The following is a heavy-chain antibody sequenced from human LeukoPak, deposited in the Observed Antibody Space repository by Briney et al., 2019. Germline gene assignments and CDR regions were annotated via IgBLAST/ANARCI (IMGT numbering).Heavy chain of an antibody. CDR3: ARGKVAATSYYYYYVDV. D-gene: IGHD2-15*01. CDR2: MNPNSGNT. CDR1: GYTFTSYD. V-gene: IGHV1-8*01. Sequence: ASVKVSCKASGYTFTSYDINWVRQATGQGLEWMGWMNPNSGNTGYAQKFQGRVTMTRNTSISTAYMELSSLRSEDTAVYYCARGKVAATSYYYYYVDVWGKGTTVTVSS. J-gene: IGHJ6*03.